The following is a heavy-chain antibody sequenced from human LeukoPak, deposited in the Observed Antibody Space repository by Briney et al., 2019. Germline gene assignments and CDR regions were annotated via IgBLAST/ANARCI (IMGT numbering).Heavy chain of an antibody. D-gene: IGHD1-26*01. CDR2: IYYSGST. CDR1: GGSISSSGYY. CDR3: ATQGGGSYYFFDY. V-gene: IGHV4-39*01. J-gene: IGHJ4*02. Sequence: PSETLSLTCTVSGGSISSSGYYWGWIRQPPGKGLEWIASIYYSGSTYYNPSLKSRVTISVDTSKNQFSLKLSSVTAADTAVYYCATQGGGSYYFFDYWGQGALVTVSS.